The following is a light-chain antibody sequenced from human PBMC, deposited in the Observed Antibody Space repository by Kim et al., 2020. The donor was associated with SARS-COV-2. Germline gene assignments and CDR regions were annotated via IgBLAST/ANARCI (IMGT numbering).Light chain of an antibody. Sequence: DIVMTQFPDSLAVSLGERATINCESSQSILSDSSYEKYLAWYRQKPGQPPELLIYWASTRQFGVPDRFSGSESGTDFTLTISSLQAEDVAVYYCQQYYTTPYTFGQGTKLEI. CDR3: QQYYTTPYT. J-gene: IGKJ2*01. CDR1: QSILSDSSYEKY. CDR2: WAS. V-gene: IGKV4-1*01.